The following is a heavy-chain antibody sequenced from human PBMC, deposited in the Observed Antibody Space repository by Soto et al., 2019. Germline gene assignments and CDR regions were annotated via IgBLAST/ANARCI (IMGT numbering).Heavy chain of an antibody. CDR3: AKGMGYDFWSGPLDY. Sequence: ASVKVSCKASGYTFTGYYMHWVRQAPGQGLEWMGWINAGNGNTKYSQKFQGRVTITRDTSASTAYMELNSLRAEDTAVYYCAKGMGYDFWSGPLDYWGQGTLVTVSS. CDR2: INAGNGNT. D-gene: IGHD3-3*01. V-gene: IGHV1-3*01. CDR1: GYTFTGYY. J-gene: IGHJ4*02.